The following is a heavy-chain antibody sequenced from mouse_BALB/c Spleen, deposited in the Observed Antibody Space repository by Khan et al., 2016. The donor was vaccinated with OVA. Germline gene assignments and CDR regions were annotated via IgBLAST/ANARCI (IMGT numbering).Heavy chain of an antibody. D-gene: IGHD1-2*01. CDR3: ARGGGTAPFAY. CDR1: GFTFSDYG. J-gene: IGHJ3*01. CDR2: ISDLAYTF. V-gene: IGHV5-15*02. Sequence: EVELVESGGGLVQPGGSRKLSCAASGFTFSDYGMALVRQAPGKGPEWVAFISDLAYTFYYADTVTGRFTLSRANAKNTLYLEMSSLRSGDTAMYDWARGGGTAPFAYWGQGTLVTVSA.